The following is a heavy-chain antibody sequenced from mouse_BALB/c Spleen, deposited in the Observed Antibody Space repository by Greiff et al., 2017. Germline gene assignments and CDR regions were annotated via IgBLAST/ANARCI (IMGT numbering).Heavy chain of an antibody. D-gene: IGHD6-5*01. V-gene: IGHV1-62-2*01. J-gene: IGHJ4*01. CDR2: VYPGSGSI. CDR3: ARHEGSLYYYAMDY. CDR1: GYTFTEYI. Sequence: VKLMESGAGLVKPGASVKLSCKASGYTFTEYIIHWVKQRSGQGLEWIGWVYPGSGSIKYNEKFKDKATLTADKSSSTVYMELSRLTSEDSAVYFCARHEGSLYYYAMDYWGQGTSVTVSS.